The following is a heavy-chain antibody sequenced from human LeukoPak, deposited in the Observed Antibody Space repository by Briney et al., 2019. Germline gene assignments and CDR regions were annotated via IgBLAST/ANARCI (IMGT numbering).Heavy chain of an antibody. CDR3: ARGSGVVTKQNYYMDV. CDR1: GGSISSGSYY. D-gene: IGHD4-23*01. V-gene: IGHV4-61*02. Sequence: SETLSLTCTVSGGSISSGSYYWSWIRQPAGKGLEWIGRIYTSGSTNYNPSPKSRVTISVDTSKNQFSLKLSSVTAADTAVYYCARGSGVVTKQNYYMDVWGKGTTVTVSS. J-gene: IGHJ6*03. CDR2: IYTSGST.